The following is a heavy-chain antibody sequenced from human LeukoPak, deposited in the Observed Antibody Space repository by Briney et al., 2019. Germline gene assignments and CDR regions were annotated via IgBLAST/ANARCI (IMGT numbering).Heavy chain of an antibody. CDR2: MNPNSGNT. J-gene: IGHJ5*02. CDR1: GYTFTSYD. CDR3: ARGREYYYGSGSYYTDWFDP. V-gene: IGHV1-8*01. D-gene: IGHD3-10*01. Sequence: GASVKVSCTASGYTFTSYDINWVRQATGQGLEWMGWMNPNSGNTGYAQKFQGRVTMTRNTSISTAYMELSSLRSEDTAVYYCARGREYYYGSGSYYTDWFDPWGQGTLVTVSS.